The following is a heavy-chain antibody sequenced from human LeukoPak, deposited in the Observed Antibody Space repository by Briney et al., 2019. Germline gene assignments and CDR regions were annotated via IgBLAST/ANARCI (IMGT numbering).Heavy chain of an antibody. V-gene: IGHV3-7*01. D-gene: IGHD3-10*01. CDR1: GFTFSSYW. J-gene: IGHJ6*02. CDR2: IKQDGGEK. Sequence: PGGSLRLSCAASGFTFSSYWMSWVRQAQGKGLEWVANIKQDGGEKYYVDSVKGRFTISRDNAKNSLYLQMNSLRAEDTAVYYCARDRPQTYYYGSGSYRPPYYYYYGMDVWGQGTTVTVSS. CDR3: ARDRPQTYYYGSGSYRPPYYYYYGMDV.